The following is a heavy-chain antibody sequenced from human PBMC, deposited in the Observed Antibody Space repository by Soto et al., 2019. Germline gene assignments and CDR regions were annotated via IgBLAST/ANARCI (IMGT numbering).Heavy chain of an antibody. CDR3: ARASRKIVVVPAARSPSFDP. V-gene: IGHV4-34*01. Sequence: SETLSLTCAVYGGSFSGYYWSWIRQPPGKGLEWIGEINHSGSTNYNPSLKSRVTISVDTSKNQFSLKLSSVTAADTAVYYCARASRKIVVVPAARSPSFDPWGQGTLVTVSS. J-gene: IGHJ5*02. CDR1: GGSFSGYY. CDR2: INHSGST. D-gene: IGHD2-2*01.